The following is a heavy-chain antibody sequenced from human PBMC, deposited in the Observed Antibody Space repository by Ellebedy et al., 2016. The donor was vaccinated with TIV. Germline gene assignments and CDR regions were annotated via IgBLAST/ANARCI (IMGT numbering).Heavy chain of an antibody. CDR3: ARDRSSSGWSYFDY. CDR2: IYSGGST. CDR1: GFTVSSNY. V-gene: IGHV3-66*01. J-gene: IGHJ4*02. D-gene: IGHD6-19*01. Sequence: GGSLRLSCAASGFTVSSNYMSWVRQAPGKGLGWVSVIYSGGSTYYAASVKGRFTISRDNSKNTLYLQMNSLRAEDTAVYYCARDRSSSGWSYFDYWGQGTLVTVSS.